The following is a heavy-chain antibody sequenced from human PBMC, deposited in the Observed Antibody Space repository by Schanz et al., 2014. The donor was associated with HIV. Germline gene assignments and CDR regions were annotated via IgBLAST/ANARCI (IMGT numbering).Heavy chain of an antibody. Sequence: QVQLVESGGGVVQPGRSLRLSCAASGFTFSSHGMHWVRQAPGKGLEWVAVIWYDGTDKYYAGSMKGRFTISRDNAKNSLYLQMNNLRSEDTALYYCAKDRGGGSGMVTNYYYGMDVWGQGTTVTVSS. V-gene: IGHV3-33*03. J-gene: IGHJ6*02. D-gene: IGHD5-18*01. CDR3: AKDRGGGSGMVTNYYYGMDV. CDR1: GFTFSSHG. CDR2: IWYDGTDK.